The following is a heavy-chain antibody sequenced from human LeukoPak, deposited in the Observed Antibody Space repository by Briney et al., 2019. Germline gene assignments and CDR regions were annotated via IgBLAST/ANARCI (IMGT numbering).Heavy chain of an antibody. J-gene: IGHJ4*02. CDR3: ARNPHYYDSSGYPFFDY. Sequence: PGGSLRLSCAASGFTFSSYEMNWVRQAPGKGLEWVSNISSSGSTIYYADSVKGRFTISRDNAKNSLYLQMNSLRAEDTAVYYCARNPHYYDSSGYPFFDYWGQGTLVTVSP. CDR2: ISSSGSTI. CDR1: GFTFSSYE. V-gene: IGHV3-48*03. D-gene: IGHD3-22*01.